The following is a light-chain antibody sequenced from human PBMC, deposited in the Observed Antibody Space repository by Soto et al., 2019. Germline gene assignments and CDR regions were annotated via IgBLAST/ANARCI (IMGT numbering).Light chain of an antibody. V-gene: IGLV1-44*01. CDR1: SSNIGVNT. CDR2: SNN. CDR3: SSWDDSLNGVV. J-gene: IGLJ2*01. Sequence: QSVVTQPPSASGTPGQGVTISGSGSSSNIGVNTVNWYQQLPGTAPKLRIYSNNLRPSGGPDRFSGSKSGTSASLAISGLQSEDEAEYHCSSWDDSLNGVVFGGGTKLTVL.